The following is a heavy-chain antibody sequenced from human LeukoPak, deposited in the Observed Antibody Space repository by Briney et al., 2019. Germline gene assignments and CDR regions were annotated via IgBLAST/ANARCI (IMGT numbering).Heavy chain of an antibody. J-gene: IGHJ4*02. CDR1: GFTFSSYS. V-gene: IGHV3-21*01. CDR2: ISSSSSYI. CDR3: ARGPIAAAGPGWVY. D-gene: IGHD6-13*01. Sequence: GGSLRLFCAASGFTFSSYSMNWVRQAPGKGLEWVSSISSSSSYIYYADSVKGRFTISRDNAKNSLYLQMNSLRAEDTAVYYCARGPIAAAGPGWVYWGQGTLVTVSS.